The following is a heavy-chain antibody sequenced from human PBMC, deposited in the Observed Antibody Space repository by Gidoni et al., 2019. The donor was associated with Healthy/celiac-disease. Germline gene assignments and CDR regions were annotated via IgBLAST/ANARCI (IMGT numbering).Heavy chain of an antibody. J-gene: IGHJ6*03. CDR3: AREEIGVVVAATPYYYYYMDV. CDR1: GGSISSYY. V-gene: IGHV4-59*01. D-gene: IGHD2-15*01. CDR2: IYYSGST. Sequence: QVQLQESGPGLVKPSETLSLTCPVSGGSISSYYWSWIRQPPGKGLEWIGYIYYSGSTNYNPSLKSRVTISVDTSKNQFSLKLSSVTAADTAVYYCAREEIGVVVAATPYYYYYMDVWGKGTTVTVSS.